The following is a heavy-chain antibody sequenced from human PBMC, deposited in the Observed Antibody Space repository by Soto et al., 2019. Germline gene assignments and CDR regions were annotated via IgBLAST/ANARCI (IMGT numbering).Heavy chain of an antibody. CDR3: ATEWSYFDY. Sequence: RGSLRLSCASSVFIFSIYWMCWVRQAPGKGLEWVANINQGRGEKYYVDSVKGRFTISRDNANNSLYLQMDSLRAEDPAVYYCATEWSYFDYWGQGTMVTVSS. J-gene: IGHJ4*02. CDR1: VFIFSIYW. D-gene: IGHD3-3*01. CDR2: INQGRGEK. V-gene: IGHV3-7*01.